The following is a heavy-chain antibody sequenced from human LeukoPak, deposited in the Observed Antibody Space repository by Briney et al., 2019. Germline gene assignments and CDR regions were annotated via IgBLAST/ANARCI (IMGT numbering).Heavy chain of an antibody. D-gene: IGHD6-13*01. CDR2: INHSGST. J-gene: IGHJ6*03. V-gene: IGHV4-34*01. CDR1: GGSFGGYY. Sequence: SETLSLTCAVYGGSFGGYYWSWIRQPPGKGLEWIGEINHSGSTNYNPSLKSRVTISVDTSKNQFSLKLSSVTAADTAVYYCARHGLYSSSWRYYYYYMDVWGKGTTVTVSS. CDR3: ARHGLYSSSWRYYYYYMDV.